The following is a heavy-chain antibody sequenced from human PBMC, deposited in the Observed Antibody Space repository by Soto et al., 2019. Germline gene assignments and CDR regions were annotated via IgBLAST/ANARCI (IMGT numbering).Heavy chain of an antibody. Sequence: SVKVSCKASGYIFVNYGIAWARHAPRQGLEWMGWISPYTGNTHSASKVQGRLTMTTDTSTSTAYLELRSLRSDDTAVYYCAREVGDDSSGLGFWGQGTQVTVSS. J-gene: IGHJ4*02. CDR3: AREVGDDSSGLGF. CDR1: GYIFVNYG. CDR2: ISPYTGNT. D-gene: IGHD3-22*01. V-gene: IGHV1-18*01.